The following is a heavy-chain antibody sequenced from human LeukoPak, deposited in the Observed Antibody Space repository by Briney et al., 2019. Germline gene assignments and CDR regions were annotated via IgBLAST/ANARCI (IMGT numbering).Heavy chain of an antibody. J-gene: IGHJ4*02. CDR1: GGSISSYY. CDR3: ARGSRYSSSWFRLDY. Sequence: SETLSLTCTVSGGSISSYYWSWIRQPPGKGLEWIGYINYSGSTNYNPSLKSRVTISVDTSKNQFSLKLTSVTAADTAVYYCARGSRYSSSWFRLDYWGQGTLVTVSS. D-gene: IGHD6-13*01. V-gene: IGHV4-59*01. CDR2: INYSGST.